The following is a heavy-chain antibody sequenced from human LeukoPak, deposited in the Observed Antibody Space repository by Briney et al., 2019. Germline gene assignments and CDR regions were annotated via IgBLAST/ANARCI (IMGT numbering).Heavy chain of an antibody. J-gene: IGHJ4*02. CDR2: VSSDGTT. Sequence: SETLSLTCSVSGDSVTSSYWNWIRQPPGKGLERIGYVSSDGTTNYTPSLRSRLIMSVDTAKNDISLILTSVTAADTAIYYCARLDCLVEGCYNHWGRGTLVTVSS. CDR1: GDSVTSSY. CDR3: ARLDCLVEGCYNH. V-gene: IGHV4-59*08. D-gene: IGHD2-15*01.